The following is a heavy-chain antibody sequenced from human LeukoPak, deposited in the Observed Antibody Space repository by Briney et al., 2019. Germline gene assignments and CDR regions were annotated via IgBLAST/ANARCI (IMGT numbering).Heavy chain of an antibody. CDR2: ISGGSSDI. Sequence: PGGSLRLSCAASGFIFGSYSMNWVRQAPGKGLEWISYISGGSSDIHYADSVKGRFTISRDNAKNSLYLQMNSLRDEVSAVYYCVRDPVRRYDYWGQGALVTVSS. V-gene: IGHV3-48*02. CDR3: VRDPVRRYDY. J-gene: IGHJ4*02. CDR1: GFIFGSYS. D-gene: IGHD3-10*01.